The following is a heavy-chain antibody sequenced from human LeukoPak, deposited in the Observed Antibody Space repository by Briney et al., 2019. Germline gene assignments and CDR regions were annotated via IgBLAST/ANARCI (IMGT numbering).Heavy chain of an antibody. Sequence: ASVKVSCKASGYTFTSYGISWVRQAPGQGLEWVGWISAYNGNTNYAQKLQGRVTMTTDTSTSTAYMELRSLRSEDTAVYYCPREAAAGLLYFDYWGQGTLVTVSS. CDR1: GYTFTSYG. V-gene: IGHV1-18*01. CDR3: PREAAAGLLYFDY. D-gene: IGHD6-13*01. J-gene: IGHJ4*02. CDR2: ISAYNGNT.